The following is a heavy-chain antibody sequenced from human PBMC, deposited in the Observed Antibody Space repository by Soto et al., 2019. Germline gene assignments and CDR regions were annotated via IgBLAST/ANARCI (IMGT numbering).Heavy chain of an antibody. CDR1: GFTFSSYA. CDR2: ISGSGGST. J-gene: IGHJ6*02. V-gene: IGHV3-23*01. CDR3: AKSEYSSSSLEAYYYGMDV. D-gene: IGHD6-6*01. Sequence: GGSLRLSCAASGFTFSSYAMSWVRQAPGKGLEWVSAISGSGGSTYYADSVKGRSTISRDNSKNTLYLQMNSLRAEDTAVYYCAKSEYSSSSLEAYYYGMDVWGQGTTVTVSS.